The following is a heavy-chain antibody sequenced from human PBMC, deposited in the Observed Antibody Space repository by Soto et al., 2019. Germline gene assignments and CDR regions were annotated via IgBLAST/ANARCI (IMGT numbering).Heavy chain of an antibody. Sequence: SETLSLTCTVSGGSINTFYWSWVRQPAGKGLEWIGRIFSSGSTSFNPSLESRVAMSVDTSKNHFSLNLSSVTAADMAVYYCAREGSYSAYNFAHRIQLWYFDFSGHGALVTVSS. CDR3: AREGSYSAYNFAHRIQLWYFDF. V-gene: IGHV4-4*07. CDR2: IFSSGST. CDR1: GGSINTFY. D-gene: IGHD5-12*01. J-gene: IGHJ4*01.